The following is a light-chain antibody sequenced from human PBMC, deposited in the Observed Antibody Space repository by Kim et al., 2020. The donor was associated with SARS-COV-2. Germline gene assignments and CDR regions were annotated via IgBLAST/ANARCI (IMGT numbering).Light chain of an antibody. CDR3: QVWDSSIDHRVV. V-gene: IGLV3-21*04. CDR2: YDS. J-gene: IGLJ2*01. Sequence: PGKTARVSWGGNRIGSKSVPWYQQKSGQAPVLVISYDSDRPSGIPERFSGSNSGNTATLTISRVEAGDEADYYCQVWDSSIDHRVVFGGGTQLTVL. CDR1: RIGSKS.